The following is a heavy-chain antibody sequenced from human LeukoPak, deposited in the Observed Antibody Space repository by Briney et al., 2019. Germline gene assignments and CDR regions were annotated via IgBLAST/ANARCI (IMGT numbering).Heavy chain of an antibody. D-gene: IGHD5-24*01. CDR1: GGSISSYY. J-gene: IGHJ4*02. Sequence: SETLSLTCTVSGGSISSYYWSRIRQPPGKGLEWIGYIYYSGSTNYNPSLKSRVTISLDTSKNQFSLNLSSVTAADTAVYYCARGDGYNFYYWGQGTLVTVSS. CDR2: IYYSGST. V-gene: IGHV4-59*01. CDR3: ARGDGYNFYY.